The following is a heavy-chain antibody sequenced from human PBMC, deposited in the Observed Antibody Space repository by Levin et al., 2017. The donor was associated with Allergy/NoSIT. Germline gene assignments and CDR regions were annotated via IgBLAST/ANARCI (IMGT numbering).Heavy chain of an antibody. J-gene: IGHJ3*01. CDR3: AKKQGATSGFSFDV. D-gene: IGHD4/OR15-4a*01. CDR1: GFTISEYA. V-gene: IGHV3-23*01. Sequence: GGSLRLSCAVSGFTISEYAMAWVRQVPGKGLEWVSVITGGGFNTYYGDSVKGRFTVSRDDSKDTLHLELNSLRAEDTAVYYCAKKQGATSGFSFDVWGQGTMVTVSS. CDR2: ITGGGFNT.